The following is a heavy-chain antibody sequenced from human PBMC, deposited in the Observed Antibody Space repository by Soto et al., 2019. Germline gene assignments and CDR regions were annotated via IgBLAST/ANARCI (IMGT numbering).Heavy chain of an antibody. CDR2: IWYDGSNK. D-gene: IGHD3-3*01. J-gene: IGHJ6*02. CDR1: GFTFSSYG. CDR3: ARDQYYDFWSGYYRAYGMDV. V-gene: IGHV3-33*01. Sequence: PGVSLRLSCAASGFTFSSYGMHWVRQAPGKRLEWVAVIWYDGSNKYYADSVKGRFTISRVNAKNALYLQMNSLRVEDTAVYYCARDQYYDFWSGYYRAYGMDVWGRGTTVTVSS.